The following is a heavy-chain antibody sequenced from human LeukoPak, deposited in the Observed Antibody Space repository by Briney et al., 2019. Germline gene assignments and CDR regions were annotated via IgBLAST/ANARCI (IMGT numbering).Heavy chain of an antibody. V-gene: IGHV3-23*01. Sequence: GGSLRLSCAASGFTFSSYAMSWVRQAPGKGLEWVSAISGSGGSTYYADSVKGRFTISRDNSKNTLYLQMNSLRAEDTAVYYCARGGEGSSSWYFDYWGQGTLVTVSS. CDR2: ISGSGGST. J-gene: IGHJ4*02. CDR3: ARGGEGSSSWYFDY. D-gene: IGHD6-13*01. CDR1: GFTFSSYA.